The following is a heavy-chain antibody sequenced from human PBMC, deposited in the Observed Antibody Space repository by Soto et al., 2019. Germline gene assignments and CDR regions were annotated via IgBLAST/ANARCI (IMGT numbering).Heavy chain of an antibody. D-gene: IGHD3-3*01. CDR2: ISYSGNT. Sequence: TLSLTCTVSGGSFSGGGYYWSWIRQHPGKGLEWMGYISYSGNTKYKPSLQSRITISVDTSENQFSLRLTSVTAADTAIYFCARTSIFGVVLNAFDIWGQGTLVTV. CDR1: GGSFSGGGYY. CDR3: ARTSIFGVVLNAFDI. V-gene: IGHV4-31*03. J-gene: IGHJ3*02.